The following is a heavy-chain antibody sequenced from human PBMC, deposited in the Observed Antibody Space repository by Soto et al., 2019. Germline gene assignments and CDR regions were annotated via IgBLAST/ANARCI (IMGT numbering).Heavy chain of an antibody. CDR3: ASTRSYYYYGSGSYKSHYFDY. J-gene: IGHJ4*02. V-gene: IGHV3-48*01. CDR2: ISSSSSTI. CDR1: GFTFSSYS. D-gene: IGHD3-10*01. Sequence: GGSLRLSCAASGFTFSSYSMNWVRQAPGKGLEWVSYISSSSSTIYYADSVKGRFTISRDNAKNSLYLQMNSLRAEDTAVYYCASTRSYYYYGSGSYKSHYFDYWGQGTLVTVSS.